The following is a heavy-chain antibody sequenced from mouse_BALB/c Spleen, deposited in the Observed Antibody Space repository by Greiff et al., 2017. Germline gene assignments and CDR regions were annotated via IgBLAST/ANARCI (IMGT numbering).Heavy chain of an antibody. Sequence: QVQLKQSGPGLVAPSQSLSITCTVSGFSLTSYGVHWVRQPPGKGLEWLGVIWAGGSTNYNSALMSRLSISKDNSKSQVFLKMNSLQTDDTAMYYCARVDYDYDAGFAYWGQGTLVTVSA. CDR1: GFSLTSYG. J-gene: IGHJ3*01. V-gene: IGHV2-9*02. CDR3: ARVDYDYDAGFAY. D-gene: IGHD2-4*01. CDR2: IWAGGST.